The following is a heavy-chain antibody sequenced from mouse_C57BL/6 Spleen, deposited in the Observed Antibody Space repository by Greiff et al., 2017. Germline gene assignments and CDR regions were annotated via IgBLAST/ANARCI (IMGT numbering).Heavy chain of an antibody. CDR1: GFTFSDYG. CDR2: ISSGSSTI. D-gene: IGHD2-3*01. V-gene: IGHV5-17*01. Sequence: EVKLMESGGGLVKPGGSLKLSCAASGFTFSDYGMHWVRQAPEKGLEWVAYISSGSSTIYYADTVKGRFTISRDNAKNTLFLQMTSLRSEETAMYYCARREDGYYGAMTYWVKVTSVTVTS. CDR3: ARREDGYYGAMTY. J-gene: IGHJ4*01.